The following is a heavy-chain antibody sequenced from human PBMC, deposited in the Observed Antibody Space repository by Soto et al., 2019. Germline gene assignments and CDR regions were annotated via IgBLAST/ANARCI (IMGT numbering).Heavy chain of an antibody. J-gene: IGHJ6*02. D-gene: IGHD3-3*01. V-gene: IGHV3-30*04. CDR1: GFTFSFYA. CDR3: AREEHYDFWSGYSKSYYYYGMDV. Sequence: PGGSLRLSCAASGFTFSFYAMHWVRQAPGKGLEWVAVISYNGRNKHYVDSVKGRFTISRDNSQDTLYLQMDSLRSEDTAVYHCAREEHYDFWSGYSKSYYYYGMDVWGQGTTVTV. CDR2: ISYNGRNK.